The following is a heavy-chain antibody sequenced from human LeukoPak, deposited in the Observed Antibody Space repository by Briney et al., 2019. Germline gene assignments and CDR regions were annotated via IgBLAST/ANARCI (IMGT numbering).Heavy chain of an antibody. CDR3: ARSPDDAFDI. Sequence: ASVKVSCKTSGYTFSSYGISWVRQAPGQGLEWMGWISGYNGNTHYAQNFQGRVTMTTDTSTSTAYMELRSLRSDDTAVYYCARSPDDAFDIWGQGTMVTVSS. V-gene: IGHV1-18*01. J-gene: IGHJ3*02. CDR2: ISGYNGNT. CDR1: GYTFSSYG. D-gene: IGHD1-14*01.